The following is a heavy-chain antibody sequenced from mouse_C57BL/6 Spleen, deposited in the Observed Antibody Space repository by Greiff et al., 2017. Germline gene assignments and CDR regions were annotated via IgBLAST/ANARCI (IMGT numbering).Heavy chain of an antibody. Sequence: EVMLVESGGGLVKPGGSLKLSCAASGFTFSSYAMSWVRQTPEKRLEWVATISDGGSYTYYPDNVKGRFTISRDNAKNNLYLQMSHLKSEDAAMYYCARDLAAQAPYYAMDYWGQGTSVTVSS. V-gene: IGHV5-4*01. CDR1: GFTFSSYA. D-gene: IGHD3-2*02. CDR2: ISDGGSYT. CDR3: ARDLAAQAPYYAMDY. J-gene: IGHJ4*01.